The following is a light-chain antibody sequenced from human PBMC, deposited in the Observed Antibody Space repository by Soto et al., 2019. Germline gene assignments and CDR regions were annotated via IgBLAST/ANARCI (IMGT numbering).Light chain of an antibody. CDR3: QQIFFTPT. V-gene: IGKV1-39*01. J-gene: IGKJ1*01. Sequence: DIQMTQSPSSLAASVGDRVTITCRASQSISRFLNWYQQKSGKAPKLLMSSASNLQSGVPSRFSGSGSGTNFPSPISRLQPENFSTFYCQQIFFTPTFRQGTKGENK. CDR1: QSISRF. CDR2: SAS.